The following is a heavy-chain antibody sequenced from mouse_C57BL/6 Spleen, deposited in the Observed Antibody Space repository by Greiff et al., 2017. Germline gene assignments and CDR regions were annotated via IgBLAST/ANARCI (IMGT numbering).Heavy chain of an antibody. D-gene: IGHD1-1*01. CDR2: LHPNSGST. V-gene: IGHV1-64*01. Sequence: QVQLQQPGAELVKPGASVKLSCKASGYTFTSYWMHWVKQRPGQGLEWIGMLHPNSGSTNYNEKFKSKATLTVDKSSSTADMQLSSLTSEDSAVYYCARPLTTVVGYAMDYWGQGTSVTVSS. CDR3: ARPLTTVVGYAMDY. CDR1: GYTFTSYW. J-gene: IGHJ4*01.